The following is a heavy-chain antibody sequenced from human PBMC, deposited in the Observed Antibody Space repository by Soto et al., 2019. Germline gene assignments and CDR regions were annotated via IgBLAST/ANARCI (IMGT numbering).Heavy chain of an antibody. V-gene: IGHV3-23*01. D-gene: IGHD3-22*01. J-gene: IGHJ4*02. CDR3: AKPGDDSSGYPLVFFDY. CDR1: GFTFSSHA. Sequence: PGRSLRRSWAASGFTFSSHAMSWGRQAPGKGLEWVSAISGSGGSTYYADSVKGRFTISRDNSKNTRYLQMNSLRAEDTAVYYCAKPGDDSSGYPLVFFDYWGQGTLVTVSS. CDR2: ISGSGGST.